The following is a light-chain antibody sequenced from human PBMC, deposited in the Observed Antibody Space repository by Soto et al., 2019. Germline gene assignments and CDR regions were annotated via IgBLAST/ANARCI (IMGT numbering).Light chain of an antibody. CDR3: AAWDDSLNGPV. CDR1: SSDVGSYKL. V-gene: IGLV2-14*02. J-gene: IGLJ2*01. CDR2: EGS. Sequence: QSALTQPAAVSGSPGQSITISCTGTSSDVGSYKLVSWYQQHPGKAPKLMIYEGSRRPSGVPDRFSGSKSGTSASLAISGLQSEDEADYYCAAWDDSLNGPVFGGGTKLTVL.